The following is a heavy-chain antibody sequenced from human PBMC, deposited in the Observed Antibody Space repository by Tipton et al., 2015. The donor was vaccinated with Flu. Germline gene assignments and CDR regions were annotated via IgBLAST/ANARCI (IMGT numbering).Heavy chain of an antibody. V-gene: IGHV4-59*01. CDR1: GGSISSYY. J-gene: IGHJ4*02. CDR3: ARVTWGVIGFDY. Sequence: TLSLTCTVSGGSISSYYWSWIRQPPGKGLEWIGYIYYSGSTNYNPSLKSRVTISVDTSKNQFSLKLSSVTAADTAVYYCARVTWGVIGFDYWGQGTLVTVSS. D-gene: IGHD3-10*01. CDR2: IYYSGST.